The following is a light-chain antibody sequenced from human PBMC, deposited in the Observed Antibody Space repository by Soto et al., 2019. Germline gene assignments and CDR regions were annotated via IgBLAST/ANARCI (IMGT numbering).Light chain of an antibody. CDR2: GAS. V-gene: IGKV3-20*01. Sequence: EIVLTQSPGTLSVSPGERVTLSCRASQSVNSNYLAWYQQRPGQAPRLLIFGASYRATGIPDRFSGSGSGTDFPLTISRLEPEDFAVYYCQQYSSSPPEFTFGPGTKVDSK. J-gene: IGKJ3*01. CDR1: QSVNSNY. CDR3: QQYSSSPPEFT.